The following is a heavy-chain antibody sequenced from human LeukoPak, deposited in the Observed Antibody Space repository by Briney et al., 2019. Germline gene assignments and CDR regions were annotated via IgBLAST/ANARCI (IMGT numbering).Heavy chain of an antibody. D-gene: IGHD1-26*01. J-gene: IGHJ4*02. CDR2: IFYSGNT. CDR1: GVSISSYY. CDR3: ARLAAISGSDYPDD. Sequence: PSETLSLTCTVSGVSISSYYWSWIRQPPGKGLEWIGYIFYSGNTIYNPSLRSRVTISADTSKNHFSLRLRSVTAADTVVYYCARLAAISGSDYPDDWGQGTLVTVSS. V-gene: IGHV4-59*08.